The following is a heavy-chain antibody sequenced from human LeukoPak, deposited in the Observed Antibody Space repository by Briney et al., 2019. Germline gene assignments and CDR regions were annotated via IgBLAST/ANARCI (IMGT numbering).Heavy chain of an antibody. V-gene: IGHV1-69*05. CDR2: IIPIFGTA. D-gene: IGHD6-13*01. CDR1: GGTFSSYA. CDR3: AKSGQQLVPYYYYGMDV. J-gene: IGHJ6*02. Sequence: SVKVSCKASGGTFSSYAISWVRQAPGQGLEWMGGIIPIFGTANYAQKFQGRVTITTDESTSTAYMELSSLRAEDTAVYYCAKSGQQLVPYYYYGMDVWGQGTTVTVSS.